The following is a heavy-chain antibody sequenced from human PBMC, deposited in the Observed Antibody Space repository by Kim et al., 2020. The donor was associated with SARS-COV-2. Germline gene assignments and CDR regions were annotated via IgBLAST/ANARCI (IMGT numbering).Heavy chain of an antibody. CDR1: GYSFTSYW. V-gene: IGHV5-10-1*01. CDR2: IDPTDSYT. Sequence: GESLKISCKGSGYSFTSYWITWVRQMPGKGLEWMGRIDPTDSYTDYSPSFQGHVTISADKSISTAYLQWSSLKASDTAMYYCASRGYYDYWGQGTLVTVSS. CDR3: ASRGYYDY. J-gene: IGHJ4*02.